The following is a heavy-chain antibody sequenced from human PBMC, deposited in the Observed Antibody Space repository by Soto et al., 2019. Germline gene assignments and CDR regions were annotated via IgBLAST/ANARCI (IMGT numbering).Heavy chain of an antibody. Sequence: ASVKVSCKASGYTFTSYYMHWVRQAPGHRLEWMGIINPSGGSTSNAQKFQGTVTMTRDTSTSTVYMELSSLRSEDTAVDYWARDACLEGYKQGVTCASWGQGTLVTVSS. V-gene: IGHV1-46*01. J-gene: IGHJ5*02. CDR1: GYTFTSYY. CDR2: INPSGGST. D-gene: IGHD2-21*02. CDR3: ARDACLEGYKQGVTCAS.